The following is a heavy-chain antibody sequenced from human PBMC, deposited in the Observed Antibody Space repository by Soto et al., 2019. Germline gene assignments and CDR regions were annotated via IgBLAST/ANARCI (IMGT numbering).Heavy chain of an antibody. D-gene: IGHD1-26*01. J-gene: IGHJ4*02. CDR3: ARGVGRYGSNLDY. CDR2: ICNSGGT. V-gene: IGHV4-59*01. CDR1: GGSISSYC. Sequence: QVQLRESGPGLVKPSETLSLTCTVSGGSISSYCWSWVRQPPGEGLEWIANICNSGGTNYNPSLKSRVVISVDTSRSQFSLKLSSVTAADTAVYYCARGVGRYGSNLDYWGQGTLVTVSS.